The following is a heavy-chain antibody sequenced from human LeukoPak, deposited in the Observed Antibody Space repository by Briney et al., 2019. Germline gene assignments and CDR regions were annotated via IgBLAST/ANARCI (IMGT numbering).Heavy chain of an antibody. CDR3: ARGGRLYDYVWGSYRLDY. Sequence: SETLSLTCAVYGGSFSGYYWSWIRQPPGKGLEWIGEINHSGSTNYNPSLRSRVTISVDTSKNQFSLKLSSVTAADTAVYYCARGGRLYDYVWGSYRLDYWGQGTLVTVSS. V-gene: IGHV4-34*01. D-gene: IGHD3-16*02. J-gene: IGHJ4*02. CDR1: GGSFSGYY. CDR2: INHSGST.